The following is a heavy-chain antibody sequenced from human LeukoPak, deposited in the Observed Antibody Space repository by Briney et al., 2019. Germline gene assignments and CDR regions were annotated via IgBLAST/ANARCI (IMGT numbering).Heavy chain of an antibody. V-gene: IGHV3-30-3*01. CDR2: ISYDGSNK. CDR1: GFTFSSYA. D-gene: IGHD4-17*01. J-gene: IGHJ4*02. CDR3: ARGPTVTTMADY. Sequence: QPGRSLRLSCAASGFTFSSYAMHWVRQAPGKGLEWVAVISYDGSNKYYADSVKGRFTISRDNSKNTLYLQMNSLRAEDTAVYYCARGPTVTTMADYWGQGTLVTVSS.